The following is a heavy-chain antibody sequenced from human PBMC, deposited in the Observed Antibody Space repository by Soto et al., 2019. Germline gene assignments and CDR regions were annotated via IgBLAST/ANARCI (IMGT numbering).Heavy chain of an antibody. D-gene: IGHD6-6*01. CDR3: ARALSTYGSSSVFDY. CDR1: GFTFSRYS. Sequence: GGSLRLSCAASGFTFSRYSMNWVRQAPGKGLEWVSYISSSSSTIYYADSVKGRFTISRDNAKNSLYLQMNSLRAEDTAVYYCARALSTYGSSSVFDYWGQGTLVTVSS. CDR2: ISSSSSTI. J-gene: IGHJ4*02. V-gene: IGHV3-48*01.